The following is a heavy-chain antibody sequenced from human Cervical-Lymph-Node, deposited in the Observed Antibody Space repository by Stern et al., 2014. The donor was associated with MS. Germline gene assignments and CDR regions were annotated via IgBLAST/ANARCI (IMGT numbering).Heavy chain of an antibody. J-gene: IGHJ5*01. D-gene: IGHD3-10*01. Sequence: EVQLVASGGAVVQPGGSLRLSCAASGLTLGDYTMPWVRQAPGKGLEWVSLSSWDGITTYYADSVKGRFTISRDGNKNSLYLQMNSLRSEDTALYYCAKAKLRFSSGGVFGSWGQGTLVTVSS. CDR1: GLTLGDYT. V-gene: IGHV3-43*01. CDR3: AKAKLRFSSGGVFGS. CDR2: SSWDGITT.